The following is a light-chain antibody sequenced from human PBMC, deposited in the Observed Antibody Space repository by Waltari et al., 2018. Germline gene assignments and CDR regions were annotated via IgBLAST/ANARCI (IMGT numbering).Light chain of an antibody. CDR1: NSNIGGNF. CDR3: AVWDDSLGGV. J-gene: IGLJ3*02. Sequence: QSVLTQPPSVSGTPGQRVTISCSGSNSNIGGNFVNWYQQLPGKAPKLLRYNDNQGPSGFPDRFAAAKSGTSAALAITGLQSEDEADYYCAVWDDSLGGVFGGGTKLTVL. V-gene: IGLV1-44*01. CDR2: NDN.